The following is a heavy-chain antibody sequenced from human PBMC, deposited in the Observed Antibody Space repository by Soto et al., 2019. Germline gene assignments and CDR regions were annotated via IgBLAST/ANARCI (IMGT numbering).Heavy chain of an antibody. D-gene: IGHD3-22*01. CDR1: GGSISSGGYY. Sequence: SETLSLTCTVSGGSISSGGYYWSWIRQHPGKGLEWIGYIYYSGSTYYNPSLKRRVTISVDTSKNQFSLKLSSVTAADTAVYYCARGGGDYYDSSGYDAFDIWGQGTMVTVSS. J-gene: IGHJ3*02. CDR2: IYYSGST. V-gene: IGHV4-31*03. CDR3: ARGGGDYYDSSGYDAFDI.